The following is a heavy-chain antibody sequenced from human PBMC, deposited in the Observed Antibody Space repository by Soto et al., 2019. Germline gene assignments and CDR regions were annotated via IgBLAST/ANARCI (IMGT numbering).Heavy chain of an antibody. CDR1: GYTFTSYD. CDR2: MNPNSGNT. CDR3: ARERTTISMDV. D-gene: IGHD3-9*01. J-gene: IGHJ6*02. Sequence: QVQLVQSGAEVKKPGASVKVSCKASGYTFTSYDINWVRQATGQGLEWMGWMNPNSGNTGYAQKFQGSVTXTXXTSISTAYMALSSLRSEDTAVYYCARERTTISMDVWGQGTTVTVSS. V-gene: IGHV1-8*01.